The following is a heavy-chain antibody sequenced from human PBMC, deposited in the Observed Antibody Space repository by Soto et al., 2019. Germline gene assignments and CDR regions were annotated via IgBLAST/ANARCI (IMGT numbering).Heavy chain of an antibody. Sequence: GESLKISCKGSGYSFTTYWIGWVRQMPGKGLEWVGIIYPRDSDARYSPSFQGQATISADKSINTAYLQWSSLRAEDTAVYLCAKDTYYYSSSGYYVFDYWGQGTLVTVSS. V-gene: IGHV5-51*01. CDR1: GYSFTTYW. CDR2: IYPRDSDA. J-gene: IGHJ4*02. CDR3: AKDTYYYSSSGYYVFDY. D-gene: IGHD3-22*01.